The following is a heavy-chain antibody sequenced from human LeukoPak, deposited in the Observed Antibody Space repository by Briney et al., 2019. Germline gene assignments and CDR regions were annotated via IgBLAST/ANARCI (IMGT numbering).Heavy chain of an antibody. CDR2: ISGSGGST. Sequence: GGSLRLSCAASGFTFSSYAMRWVRQAPGKGLEWVSAISGSGGSTYYADSVKGRFTISRDNSKNPLYLQMNSLRAEDTAVYYCAKRGYCSSTSCPRSANWFDPWGQGTLVTVSS. CDR3: AKRGYCSSTSCPRSANWFDP. V-gene: IGHV3-23*01. D-gene: IGHD2-2*01. CDR1: GFTFSSYA. J-gene: IGHJ5*02.